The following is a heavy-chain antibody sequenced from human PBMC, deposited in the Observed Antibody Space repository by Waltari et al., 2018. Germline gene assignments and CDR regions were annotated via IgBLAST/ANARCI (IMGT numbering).Heavy chain of an antibody. D-gene: IGHD3-10*01. CDR1: GFPLSNARMG. V-gene: IGHV2-26*01. Sequence: QVTLKVSGPVLVKPTETLTLTCTVSGFPLSNARMGVSWIRQPPGKALEWLAHIFSNDEKSYSPSLKSRLTISRDTSKSQVVLIMANMDPVDTATYYCARIFPLWFGESLSDWGQGPLVSVSS. CDR2: IFSNDEK. J-gene: IGHJ4*02. CDR3: ARIFPLWFGESLSD.